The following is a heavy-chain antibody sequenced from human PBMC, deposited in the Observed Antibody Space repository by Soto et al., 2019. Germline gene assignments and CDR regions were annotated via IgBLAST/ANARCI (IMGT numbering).Heavy chain of an antibody. J-gene: IGHJ4*02. V-gene: IGHV1-46*01. CDR3: ARGVTMVRGVIPNLDY. Sequence: ASVKVSCKASGYTFTSYYMHWVRQAPGQGLEWMGIINPSGGSTSYAQKFQGRVTMTRDTSTSTVYMELSSLRSEDMAVYYCARGVTMVRGVIPNLDYWGQGTLVTVSS. D-gene: IGHD3-10*01. CDR1: GYTFTSYY. CDR2: INPSGGST.